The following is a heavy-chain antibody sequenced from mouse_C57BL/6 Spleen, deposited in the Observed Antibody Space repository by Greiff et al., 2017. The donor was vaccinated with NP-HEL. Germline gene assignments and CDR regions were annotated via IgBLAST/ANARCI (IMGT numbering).Heavy chain of an antibody. CDR3: ARRFVFYDGSLAY. CDR1: GYTFTDYN. D-gene: IGHD2-3*01. CDR2: INPNNGGT. Sequence: EVKLQESGPELVKPGASVKMSCKASGYTFTDYNMHWVKQSHGKSLEWIGYINPNNGGTSYNQKFKGKATLTVNKSSSTAYMELRSLTSEDSAVYYCARRFVFYDGSLAYWGQGTLVTVSA. V-gene: IGHV1-22*01. J-gene: IGHJ3*01.